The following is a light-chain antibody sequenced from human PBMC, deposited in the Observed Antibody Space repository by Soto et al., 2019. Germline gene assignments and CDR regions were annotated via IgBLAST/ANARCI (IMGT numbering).Light chain of an antibody. J-gene: IGKJ4*01. Sequence: ETVLTQSPGTLSLSPGERATLSCRASQSVAKNYLAWYQHKPGQGPRLLISGASSRATGIPDRFSGSGSGTDLTLTISRLQPEDVAVYYCRQYASEPLTFGGGTKVEI. CDR3: RQYASEPLT. CDR2: GAS. V-gene: IGKV3-20*01. CDR1: QSVAKNY.